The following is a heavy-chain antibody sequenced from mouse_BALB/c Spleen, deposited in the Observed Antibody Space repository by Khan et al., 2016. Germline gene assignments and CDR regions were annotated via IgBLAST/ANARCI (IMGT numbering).Heavy chain of an antibody. CDR1: GFNIKDTF. D-gene: IGHD1-1*01. CDR3: ARRGPIYYYGSTYGY. Sequence: EVELKQSGAELVKPGASVKLSCTASGFNIKDTFMHWVKQRPEQGLEWIGRIDPANGNTRYDPKFQGKATITADTSSNTAYLQLSSLTSEDTAVYYCARRGPIYYYGSTYGYWGQGTTLTVSS. J-gene: IGHJ2*01. CDR2: IDPANGNT. V-gene: IGHV14-3*02.